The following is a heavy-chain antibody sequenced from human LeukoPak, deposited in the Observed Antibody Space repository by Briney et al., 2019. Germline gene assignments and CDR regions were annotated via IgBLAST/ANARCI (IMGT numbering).Heavy chain of an antibody. CDR1: GGTFSSYA. J-gene: IGHJ4*02. CDR2: IIPIFGTA. Sequence: SVKVSCKASGGTFSSYAISWVRQAPGQGLEWMGGIIPIFGTANYAQKFQGRVTITADESTSTAYMELSSLRSEDTVVYYCARGERYYYDSSGYNFDYWGQGTLVTVSS. D-gene: IGHD3-22*01. V-gene: IGHV1-69*13. CDR3: ARGERYYYDSSGYNFDY.